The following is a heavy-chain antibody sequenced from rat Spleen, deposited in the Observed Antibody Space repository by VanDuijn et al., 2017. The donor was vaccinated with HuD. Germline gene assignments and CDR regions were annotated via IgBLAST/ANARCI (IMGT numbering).Heavy chain of an antibody. Sequence: EVQLVESGGGLVQPGRSLKLSCAASGFTFSDYYMAWVRQAPKKGLEWVASITYEGSSTYYGDSVKGRFTISRDNTKSTLYLQMNSLRSEDTATYYCARQTDYFYDGTYYFDYWGQGVMVTVSS. D-gene: IGHD1-12*02. CDR2: ITYEGSST. CDR3: ARQTDYFYDGTYYFDY. V-gene: IGHV5-22*01. J-gene: IGHJ2*01. CDR1: GFTFSDYY.